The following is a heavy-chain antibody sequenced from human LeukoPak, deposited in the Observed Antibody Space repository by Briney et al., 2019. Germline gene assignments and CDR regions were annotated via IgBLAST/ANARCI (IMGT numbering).Heavy chain of an antibody. CDR1: GFTFSSYA. V-gene: IGHV3-23*01. D-gene: IGHD6-13*01. J-gene: IGHJ3*01. CDR3: ANNRYSSRWRGAFDV. Sequence: GGSLRLSCAASGFTFSSYAMSWVRQAPGKGLEWVSAIRDSGSSTHYADSVKGRFTTSRDNSKNTLFLQMNSLRAEDTAIYYCANNRYSSRWRGAFDVWGQGTMVTVSS. CDR2: IRDSGSST.